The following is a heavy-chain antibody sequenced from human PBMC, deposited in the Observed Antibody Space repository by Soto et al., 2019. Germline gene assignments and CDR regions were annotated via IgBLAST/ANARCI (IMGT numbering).Heavy chain of an antibody. CDR2: IRHNGDT. CDR1: GGSFSDYQ. CDR3: AGGPDYGDYDA. Sequence: QVQLRQWGAGLLKPSETLSLTWEVSGGSFSDYQWTWIRQSPEKGLEWIGEIRHNGDTNSKPSLRSRLTMSIDTSKNQLALNLSSVTSAATDVYFCAGGPDYGDYDAWGQGILVTVSS. D-gene: IGHD4-17*01. J-gene: IGHJ5*02. V-gene: IGHV4-34*01.